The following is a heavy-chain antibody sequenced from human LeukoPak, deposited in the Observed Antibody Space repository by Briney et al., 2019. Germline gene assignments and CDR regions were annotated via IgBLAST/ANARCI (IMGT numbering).Heavy chain of an antibody. CDR3: ARCRPYYYGMDV. CDR2: ISSSSSYI. J-gene: IGHJ6*02. CDR1: GFTFSSYW. V-gene: IGHV3-21*04. Sequence: GGSLRLSCAASGFTFSSYWMSWVRQAPGKGLEWASSISSSSSYIYYADSVKGRFTISRDNAKNSLYLQMNSLRAEDTAVYYCARCRPYYYGMDVWGQGTTVTVSS.